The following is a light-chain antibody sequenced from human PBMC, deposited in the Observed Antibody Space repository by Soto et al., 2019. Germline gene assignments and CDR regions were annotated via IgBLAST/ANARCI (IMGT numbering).Light chain of an antibody. V-gene: IGKV1-13*02. CDR2: DAS. J-gene: IGKJ4*01. Sequence: IQLTQSPSSLSASVGDRVTITCRAGQDIGSALAWYQQRPGKAPKLLLYDASNLEAGVPSRFSGSGSGTDFTLTITSLRPEDFATYYCQQFNSFPLTFVGGTKVQIK. CDR1: QDIGSA. CDR3: QQFNSFPLT.